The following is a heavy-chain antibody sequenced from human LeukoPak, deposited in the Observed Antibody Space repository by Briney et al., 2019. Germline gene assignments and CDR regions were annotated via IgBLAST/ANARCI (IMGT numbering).Heavy chain of an antibody. CDR3: ARGLGGNSV. V-gene: IGHV4-34*01. CDR2: INHSGST. D-gene: IGHD4-23*01. Sequence: SETLSLTCAVYGGSFSGYYWSWIRQPPGKGLEWIGEINHSGSTNYNPSLKSRVTISVDTSKNQFSLKLSPVTAADTAVYYCARGLGGNSVWGQGTLVTVSS. CDR1: GGSFSGYY. J-gene: IGHJ4*02.